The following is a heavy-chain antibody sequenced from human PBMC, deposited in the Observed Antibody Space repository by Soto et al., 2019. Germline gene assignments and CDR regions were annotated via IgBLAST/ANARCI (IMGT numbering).Heavy chain of an antibody. CDR3: ANGMCSEGSCYSPYYYYQEV. Sequence: GASVKVSCKASGYTFTSYDISWVRQDTGQGLERMGWMNPNSGNTGYAQKFQGRVTMTRNTSISTAYMELSSLRSEDTAVYYCANGMCSEGSCYSPYYYYQEVWGKGTTVNDSS. J-gene: IGHJ6*03. V-gene: IGHV1-8*01. D-gene: IGHD2-15*01. CDR2: MNPNSGNT. CDR1: GYTFTSYD.